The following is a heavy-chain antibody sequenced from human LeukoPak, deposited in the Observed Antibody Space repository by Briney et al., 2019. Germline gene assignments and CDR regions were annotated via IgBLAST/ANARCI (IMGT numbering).Heavy chain of an antibody. V-gene: IGHV3-73*01. CDR3: TRPVVPAARLKDV. Sequence: PGGSLRLSXAASGFTFSGSAMHWVRQASGKGLEWVGRIRSKANSYATAYAASVKGRFTISRDDSKNTAYLQMNSLKTEDTAVYYCTRPVVPAARLKDVWGKGTTVTVSS. CDR1: GFTFSGSA. J-gene: IGHJ6*04. D-gene: IGHD2-2*01. CDR2: IRSKANSYAT.